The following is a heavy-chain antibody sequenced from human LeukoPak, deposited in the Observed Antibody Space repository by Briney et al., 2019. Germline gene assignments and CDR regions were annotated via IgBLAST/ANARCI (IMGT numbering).Heavy chain of an antibody. J-gene: IGHJ4*02. CDR1: GVSVSTSH. V-gene: IGHV4-59*02. CDR3: SEGYFEPFDH. D-gene: IGHD2/OR15-2a*01. Sequence: PSETLSLTCNVSGVSVSTSHWNWIRQRPGKGLEWIGCLSYTGKTDYTPSLKSRVSISLGSSNNHFSLKLTSVTAADTAVYYYSEGYFEPFDHWGQGILVTVSS. CDR2: LSYTGKT.